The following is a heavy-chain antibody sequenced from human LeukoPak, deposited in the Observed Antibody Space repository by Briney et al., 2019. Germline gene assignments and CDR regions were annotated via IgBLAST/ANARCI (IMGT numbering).Heavy chain of an antibody. D-gene: IGHD6-19*01. Sequence: PGGSLRLSCAASGFTFSSYWMTWVRQAPGKGLEWVANIRQDGNEQYYMDSVKGRFTISRDNAKNSLFLQMNSLRAEDTAVYYCASAPNSAGWYLIYWGQGTLVTVSS. CDR1: GFTFSSYW. CDR3: ASAPNSAGWYLIY. J-gene: IGHJ4*02. V-gene: IGHV3-7*01. CDR2: IRQDGNEQ.